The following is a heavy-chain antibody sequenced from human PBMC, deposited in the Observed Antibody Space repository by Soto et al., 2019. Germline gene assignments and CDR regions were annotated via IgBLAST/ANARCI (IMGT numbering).Heavy chain of an antibody. Sequence: PSETLSLTCTVSGGSISSHYWSWIRQPPGKGLEWIGYIYYSGSTNYNPSLKSRVTISVDMSKNQFSLKLSSVTAADTAVYYCARRVRLEGDFYFDYWGQGTQVTVSS. D-gene: IGHD2-21*02. J-gene: IGHJ4*02. CDR1: GGSISSHY. CDR3: ARRVRLEGDFYFDY. CDR2: IYYSGST. V-gene: IGHV4-59*08.